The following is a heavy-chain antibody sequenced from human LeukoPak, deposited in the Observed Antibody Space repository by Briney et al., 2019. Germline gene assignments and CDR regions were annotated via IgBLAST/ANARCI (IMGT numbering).Heavy chain of an antibody. D-gene: IGHD4-23*01. J-gene: IGHJ3*01. CDR1: GFTFSNYA. CDR2: ITGSGVTT. Sequence: GGSLRLSCVASGFTFSNYAMTCGRQAPGKGPEGCSAITGSGVTTYYADSVKRRFIISRDNSKSSLHLQLHSLRDEDTAIFYCARRFTAVVTRDAFDLWGQGTMVTVSS. V-gene: IGHV3-23*01. CDR3: ARRFTAVVTRDAFDL.